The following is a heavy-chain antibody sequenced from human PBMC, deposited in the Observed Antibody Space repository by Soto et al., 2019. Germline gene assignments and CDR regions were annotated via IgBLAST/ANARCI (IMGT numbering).Heavy chain of an antibody. D-gene: IGHD6-19*01. Sequence: SETLSLTCTVSGGSISSGGYYWSWIRQHPGKGLEWIGYIYYSGSTYYNPSLKSRVTISVDTSKNQFSLKLSSVTAADTAVYYCARVRTGYSSGWFPLEFDYWGQGTLVTVSS. CDR3: ARVRTGYSSGWFPLEFDY. CDR2: IYYSGST. V-gene: IGHV4-31*03. CDR1: GGSISSGGYY. J-gene: IGHJ4*02.